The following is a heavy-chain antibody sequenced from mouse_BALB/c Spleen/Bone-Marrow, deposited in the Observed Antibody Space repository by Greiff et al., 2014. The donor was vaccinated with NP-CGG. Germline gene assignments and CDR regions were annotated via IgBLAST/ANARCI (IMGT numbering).Heavy chain of an antibody. D-gene: IGHD2-10*02. CDR1: GFTFSSFG. V-gene: IGHV5-17*02. Sequence: EVQVVESGGGLVQPGGSRKLSCAASGFTFSSFGIHWVRQAPEKGLEWVAYISSGSSTIYYADTVKGRFTISRDNPKNTLFLQMTSLRSEDTAMYHCARSGYGDYYAMDYWGQGTSVTVSS. CDR2: ISSGSSTI. CDR3: ARSGYGDYYAMDY. J-gene: IGHJ4*01.